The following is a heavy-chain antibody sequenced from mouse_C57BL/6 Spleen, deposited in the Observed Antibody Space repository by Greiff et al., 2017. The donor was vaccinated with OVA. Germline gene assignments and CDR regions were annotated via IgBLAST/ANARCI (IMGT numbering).Heavy chain of an antibody. CDR2: ISGGGGNT. CDR1: GFTFSSYT. Sequence: DVMLVESGGGLVKPGGSLKLSCAASGFTFSSYTMSWVRQTPEKRLEWVATISGGGGNTYYPDSVKGRFTIYRDNAKNTLYLQMSSLRSEDTALYYCARQVLPYWYFDVWGTGTTVTVSS. CDR3: ARQVLPYWYFDV. J-gene: IGHJ1*03. V-gene: IGHV5-9*01. D-gene: IGHD1-1*01.